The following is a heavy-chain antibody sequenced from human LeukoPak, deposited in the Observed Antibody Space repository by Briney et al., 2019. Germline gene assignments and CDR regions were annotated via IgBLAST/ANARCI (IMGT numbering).Heavy chain of an antibody. Sequence: ASVKVSCKVSGYTLTELSMHWVRQAPGKGLEWMGGFDPEDGETIYAQKFQGRVTMTEDTSTDTAYMELSSLRSEDTAVYYRATVSGELPQNWFDPWGQGTLVTVSS. J-gene: IGHJ5*02. CDR2: FDPEDGET. V-gene: IGHV1-24*01. D-gene: IGHD1-26*01. CDR3: ATVSGELPQNWFDP. CDR1: GYTLTELS.